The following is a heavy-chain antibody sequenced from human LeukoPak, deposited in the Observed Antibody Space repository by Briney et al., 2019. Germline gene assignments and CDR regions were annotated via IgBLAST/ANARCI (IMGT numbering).Heavy chain of an antibody. CDR2: ISGSGGST. V-gene: IGHV3-23*01. CDR1: GFTFSSYA. J-gene: IGHJ4*02. D-gene: IGHD6-6*01. CDR3: AKDLAARPYFDY. Sequence: GGSLRLSCAATGFTFSSYAMSWVRQAPGKGLEWVSAISGSGGSTYYADSVKGRFTISRDNSKNTLYLQMNSLRAEDTAVYYCAKDLAARPYFDYWGQGTLVTVSS.